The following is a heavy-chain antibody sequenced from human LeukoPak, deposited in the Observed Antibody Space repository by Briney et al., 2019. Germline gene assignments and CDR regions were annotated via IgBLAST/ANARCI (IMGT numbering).Heavy chain of an antibody. V-gene: IGHV3-73*01. CDR2: IRSKANSYAT. CDR1: GFTFSGSA. CDR3: TSSLYGSGSYPNYYYYYGMDV. D-gene: IGHD3-10*01. Sequence: GGSLRLSCAASGFTFSGSAMHWVRQASGKGLEWVGRIRSKANSYATAYAASVKGRFTISRDDSKNTAYLQMNSLKTKDTAVYYCTSSLYGSGSYPNYYYYYGMDVWGKGTTVTVSS. J-gene: IGHJ6*04.